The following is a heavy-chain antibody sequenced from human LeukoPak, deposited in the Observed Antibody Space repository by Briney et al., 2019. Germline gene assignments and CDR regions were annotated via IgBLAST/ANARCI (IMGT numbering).Heavy chain of an antibody. CDR1: GYIFTNYG. V-gene: IGHV1-18*01. Sequence: ASVKVSCKASGYIFTNYGINWVRQAPGGGLEWMGWISAYNGNTKYTQKLQDRVTMTTDTPTSTAYMELKTLRSDDTAVYFCARAGYSRFVDDLDYWGQGTLVTVSS. J-gene: IGHJ4*02. CDR3: ARAGYSRFVDDLDY. D-gene: IGHD1-26*01. CDR2: ISAYNGNT.